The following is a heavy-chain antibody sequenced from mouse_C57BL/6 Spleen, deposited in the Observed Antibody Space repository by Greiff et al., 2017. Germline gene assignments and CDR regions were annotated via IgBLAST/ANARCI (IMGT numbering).Heavy chain of an antibody. V-gene: IGHV1-52*01. CDR2: IDPSDSET. CDR1: GYTFTSYW. Sequence: QVQLQQPGAELVRPGSSVKLSCKASGYTFTSYWMHWVKQRPIQGLEWIGNIDPSDSETHYNQKFKDKATLTVDKSSSTAYMQLSSLTSEDSAVYYCARMGLLCCFDYWGQGTTLTVSS. CDR3: ARMGLLCCFDY. D-gene: IGHD4-1*01. J-gene: IGHJ2*01.